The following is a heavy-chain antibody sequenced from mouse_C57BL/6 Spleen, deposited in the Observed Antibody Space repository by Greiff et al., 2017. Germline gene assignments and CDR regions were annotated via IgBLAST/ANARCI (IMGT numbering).Heavy chain of an antibody. J-gene: IGHJ4*01. CDR2: ILPGSGST. D-gene: IGHD3-2*01. CDR3: AKTARAAYAMDY. Sequence: QVQLKQSGAELMKPGASVKLSCKATGYTFTGYWIAWVKPRPGHGLEWIGEILPGSGSTNYNEKFKGQATFTADTSSNTASMQLGSLTTEGSAIYYGAKTARAAYAMDYGGQGSSVTVSS. V-gene: IGHV1-9*01. CDR1: GYTFTGYW.